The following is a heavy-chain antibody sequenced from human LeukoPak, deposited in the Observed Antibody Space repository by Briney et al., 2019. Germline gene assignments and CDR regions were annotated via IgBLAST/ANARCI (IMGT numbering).Heavy chain of an antibody. V-gene: IGHV4-34*01. D-gene: IGHD2-2*01. Sequence: SETLSLTCAVYGGSFSGYYWSWIRQPPGKGLXXXXXXXXSGSTNYNPSLKSRVTISVDTSKNQFSLKLSSVTAADTAVYYCARVPIVVVPAAMYVYGMDVWGKGTTVTVSS. CDR2: XXXSGST. J-gene: IGHJ6*04. CDR1: GGSFSGYY. CDR3: ARVPIVVVPAAMYVYGMDV.